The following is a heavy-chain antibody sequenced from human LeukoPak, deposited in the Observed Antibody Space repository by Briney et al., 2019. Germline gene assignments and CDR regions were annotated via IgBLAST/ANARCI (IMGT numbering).Heavy chain of an antibody. V-gene: IGHV4-4*07. CDR3: ARDSTASSPWYFDL. J-gene: IGHJ2*01. D-gene: IGHD2-21*02. Sequence: PSETLSLTCTVSGGSISSYYWSWIRQPAGKGLEWIGRMYITGNTNYNPSLKSRVPMSLDTSKNHFSLKLSSVTAADTAVYYCARDSTASSPWYFDLWGRGTLVTVSS. CDR2: MYITGNT. CDR1: GGSISSYY.